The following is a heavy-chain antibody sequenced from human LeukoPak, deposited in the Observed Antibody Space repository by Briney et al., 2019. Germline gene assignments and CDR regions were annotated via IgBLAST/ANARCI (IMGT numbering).Heavy chain of an antibody. CDR3: ARELPDTAMDTDAFDI. V-gene: IGHV4-61*02. Sequence: PSETLSLTCTVSGGSISSGSYYWSWIRQPAGKGLEWIGRIYTSGSTNYNPSLKSRVTISVDTSKNHFSLNLSSVTAADTAVYYCARELPDTAMDTDAFDIWGQGTMVTVSS. CDR1: GGSISSGSYY. D-gene: IGHD5-18*01. CDR2: IYTSGST. J-gene: IGHJ3*02.